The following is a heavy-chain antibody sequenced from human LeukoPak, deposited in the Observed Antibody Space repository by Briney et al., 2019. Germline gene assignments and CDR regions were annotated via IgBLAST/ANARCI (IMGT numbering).Heavy chain of an antibody. CDR3: ASRVEMDTDRNDAFDI. J-gene: IGHJ3*02. Sequence: EDPKTPRSSFGYSFTSYLIDWGRQIPGKGLELVGGIYPSDSDTRYSPTFHGKVPISGDKSSTTTYLPWTSLHAADSASYHCASRVEMDTDRNDAFDIWGQGTMVTVSS. V-gene: IGHV5-51*01. CDR2: IYPSDSDT. D-gene: IGHD5-24*01. CDR1: GYSFTSYL.